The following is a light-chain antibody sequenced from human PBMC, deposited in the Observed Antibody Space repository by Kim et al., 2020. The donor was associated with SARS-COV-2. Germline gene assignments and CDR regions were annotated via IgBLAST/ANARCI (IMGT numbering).Light chain of an antibody. V-gene: IGKV1-5*03. J-gene: IGKJ2*01. CDR3: QQYFNNKYT. CDR2: RTS. Sequence: DIQMTQSPSTLSASVGDRVTITCRASQSIGNWLAWYQHKPGKAPTVLIYRTSSLQTGVSSRFSGSGTGTEFTLTISGLQPDDFATYFCQQYFNNKYTFGQGTKLEI. CDR1: QSIGNW.